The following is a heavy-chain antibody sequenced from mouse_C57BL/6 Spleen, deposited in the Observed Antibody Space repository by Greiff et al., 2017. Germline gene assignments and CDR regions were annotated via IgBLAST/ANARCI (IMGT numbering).Heavy chain of an antibody. V-gene: IGHV3-6*01. Sequence: EVQVEQSGPGLVKPSQSLSLSCSATGYSITSGYYWNWIRQFPGNKLEWMGYISYDGSNNYNPSLKNQISITHDTSKNQFFLKLNSVTTEDTATYYCARAGTAPFDYWGQGTTLTVSS. D-gene: IGHD3-3*01. CDR1: GYSITSGYY. CDR2: ISYDGSN. J-gene: IGHJ2*01. CDR3: ARAGTAPFDY.